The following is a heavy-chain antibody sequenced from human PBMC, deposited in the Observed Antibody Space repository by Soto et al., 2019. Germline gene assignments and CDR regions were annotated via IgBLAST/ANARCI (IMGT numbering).Heavy chain of an antibody. D-gene: IGHD5-12*01. CDR2: IIPIFGTA. J-gene: IGHJ6*02. CDR3: ASGAPVPEMATIPTNYYYYSMDV. Sequence: SVKVSCKASGGTFSSYAISWVRQAPGQGLEWMGGIIPIFGTANYAQKFQGRVTITADKSTSTAYMELSSLRSEDTAVYYCASGAPVPEMATIPTNYYYYSMDVWGQGTTVTISS. CDR1: GGTFSSYA. V-gene: IGHV1-69*06.